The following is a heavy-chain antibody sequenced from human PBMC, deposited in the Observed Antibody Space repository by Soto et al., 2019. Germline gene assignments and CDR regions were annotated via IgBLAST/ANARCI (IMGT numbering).Heavy chain of an antibody. CDR3: AREMTTRGMGV. J-gene: IGHJ6*02. CDR1: GDTFTSYD. V-gene: IGHV1-8*01. Sequence: ASVKVCCKASGDTFTSYDINWVRQATGQGLEWMGWMNPNSGNTGYAQKFQGRVTMTRNTSLTTAYMELSSLRSEDTAVYYCAREMTTRGMGVWGLGTTVTVSS. CDR2: MNPNSGNT. D-gene: IGHD1-1*01.